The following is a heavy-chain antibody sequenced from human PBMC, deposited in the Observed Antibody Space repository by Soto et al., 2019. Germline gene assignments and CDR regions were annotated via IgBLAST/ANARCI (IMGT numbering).Heavy chain of an antibody. Sequence: GGSLRLSCAASGFTFSSYGMHWVRQAPGKGLEWVAVIWYDGSNKYYADSVKGRFTISRDNSKNTLYLQMNSLRAEDTAVYYCARDSHYDFWSGYLVGSRLYGMDVWGQGTTVTVS. CDR3: ARDSHYDFWSGYLVGSRLYGMDV. D-gene: IGHD3-3*01. J-gene: IGHJ6*02. CDR2: IWYDGSNK. CDR1: GFTFSSYG. V-gene: IGHV3-33*01.